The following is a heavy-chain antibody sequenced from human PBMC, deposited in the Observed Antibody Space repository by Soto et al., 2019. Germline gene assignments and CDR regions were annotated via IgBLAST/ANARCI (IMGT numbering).Heavy chain of an antibody. CDR1: GYFFTSYG. Sequence: ASVKVSCKASGYFFTSYGISWVRQAPGQGLEWMGWISPYNGKTKYAQNFQGRVTMTTDTSTYTAYMEVRSLRSDDPAVYYCARDFGSDLSAPGAVFDYWGQGTLVTVSS. CDR2: ISPYNGKT. CDR3: ARDFGSDLSAPGAVFDY. D-gene: IGHD3-3*01. J-gene: IGHJ4*02. V-gene: IGHV1-18*04.